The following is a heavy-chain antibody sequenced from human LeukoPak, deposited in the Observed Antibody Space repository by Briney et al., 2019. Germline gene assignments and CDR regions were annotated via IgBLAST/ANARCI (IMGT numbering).Heavy chain of an antibody. CDR2: ISGSGYNT. CDR1: GFTFSTYA. CDR3: AKGSGYDTDFDY. J-gene: IGHJ4*02. Sequence: PGGSLRLSCAASGFTFSTYAMSWVRQAPGKGLEGVSGISGSGYNTYYADSVKGRFTISRDNSKNTLYLQMNSLRAEDTAVYYCAKGSGYDTDFDYWGRGTLVSVSS. D-gene: IGHD5-12*01. V-gene: IGHV3-23*01.